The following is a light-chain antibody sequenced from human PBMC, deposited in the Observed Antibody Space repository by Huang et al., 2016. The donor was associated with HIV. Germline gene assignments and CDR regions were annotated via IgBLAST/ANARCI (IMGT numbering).Light chain of an antibody. CDR1: QSVTNY. CDR2: AVS. J-gene: IGKJ5*01. CDR3: QQHDNWSPIT. V-gene: IGKV3-11*01. Sequence: EILLTQSPTTLSLSPGERATLSCRASQSVTNYLSWFQQRPGQAPRLVIHAVSHRATGIPARFSGSGSGTDFTLTITNLEPEDFAIYYCQQHDNWSPITFGQGTRLEIK.